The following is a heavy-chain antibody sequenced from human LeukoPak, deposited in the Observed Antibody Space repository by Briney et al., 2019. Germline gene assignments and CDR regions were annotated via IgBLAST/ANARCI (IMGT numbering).Heavy chain of an antibody. V-gene: IGHV3-11*06. J-gene: IGHJ3*02. D-gene: IGHD6-19*01. Sequence: GGSLRLSCAASGFTFSDYYMSWIRQAPGKGLEWVSSISSSSSYIYYADSVKGRFTISRDNAMNSLYLQMNSLRAEDTAVYYCARDPYSSGWSVAFDIWGQGTMVTVS. CDR3: ARDPYSSGWSVAFDI. CDR1: GFTFSDYY. CDR2: ISSSSSYI.